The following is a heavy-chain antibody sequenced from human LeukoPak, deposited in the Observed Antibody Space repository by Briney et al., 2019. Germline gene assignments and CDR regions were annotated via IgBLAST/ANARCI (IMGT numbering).Heavy chain of an antibody. V-gene: IGHV1-2*02. D-gene: IGHD2-2*01. CDR1: GYTFTGYY. CDR2: INPDSGGT. Sequence: GASVKVSCKASGYTFTGYYMHWVRQAPGQGLEWMGWINPDSGGTNYAQKFQGRVTMTRDTSIGTAYMELSRLRSDDTAVYYCARGGSVVVVPAALDYWGQGTLVTVSS. CDR3: ARGGSVVVVPAALDY. J-gene: IGHJ4*02.